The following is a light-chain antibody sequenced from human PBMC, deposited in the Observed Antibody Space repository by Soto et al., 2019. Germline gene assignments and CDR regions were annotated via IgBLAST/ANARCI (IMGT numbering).Light chain of an antibody. Sequence: ELVLTQSPATLSLSPEERATLSCRASQSVSTCLAWYQQKPGQAPRLLIYDAYNRATGIQARFSGSGSGTDFTLTVRNLESEDFAVYDCKQCNNWPLTVGGGTKVENK. V-gene: IGKV3-11*01. CDR1: QSVSTC. CDR3: KQCNNWPLT. J-gene: IGKJ4*01. CDR2: DAY.